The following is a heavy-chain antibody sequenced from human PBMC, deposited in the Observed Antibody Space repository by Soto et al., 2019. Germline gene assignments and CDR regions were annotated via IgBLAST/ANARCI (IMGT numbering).Heavy chain of an antibody. CDR3: ARVNKQLWGGGYLDL. J-gene: IGHJ2*01. CDR2: IWYDGSKK. CDR1: GFMFSAYG. V-gene: IGHV3-33*01. Sequence: QVQLVESGGGVVQPGRSLRLSCAASGFMFSAYGMHWVRQAPGKGLEWVAVIWYDGSKKYYEDSVKGRFTISRDNSKSTLYLQMTTLRAEDTAGYYFARVNKQLWGGGYLDLWGRGTLVTVSS. D-gene: IGHD5-18*01.